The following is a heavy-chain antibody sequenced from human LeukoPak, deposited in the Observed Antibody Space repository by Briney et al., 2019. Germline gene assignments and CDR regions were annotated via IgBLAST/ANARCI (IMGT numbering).Heavy chain of an antibody. D-gene: IGHD2-15*01. J-gene: IGHJ4*02. CDR3: ARTTRRYCSGGSCLHLDY. CDR1: GYTFTGYY. V-gene: IGHV1-2*02. Sequence: ASVKVSCKASGYTFTGYYMHWVRQAPGQGLEWMGWINPNSGGTNYAQKFQGRVTMTRDTSISTAYMELSRLRSDDTAVYYCARTTRRYCSGGSCLHLDYWGQGTLVTVSS. CDR2: INPNSGGT.